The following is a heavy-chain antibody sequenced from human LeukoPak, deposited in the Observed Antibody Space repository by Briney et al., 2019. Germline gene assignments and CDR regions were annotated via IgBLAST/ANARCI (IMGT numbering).Heavy chain of an antibody. CDR3: ASTFGEGAFDI. D-gene: IGHD3-10*01. V-gene: IGHV3-21*06. CDR2: ITGDSTYI. J-gene: IGHJ3*02. CDR1: GFTFNLYT. Sequence: GGSLRLSCAASGFTFNLYTMHWVRQAPGKGLEWVSPITGDSTYIDYADSVKGRFTISRDNAKNSLFLQMNSLGAEDTAVYYCASTFGEGAFDIWGQGTMVTVSS.